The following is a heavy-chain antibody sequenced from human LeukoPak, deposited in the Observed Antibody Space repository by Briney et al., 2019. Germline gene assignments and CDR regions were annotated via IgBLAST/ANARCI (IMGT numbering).Heavy chain of an antibody. CDR1: GGDFTTYA. Sequence: SVTVSCTSSGGDFTTYAVSWVRQAPGQGLEWMGSIIPFLGTTNYAQKFQGRVTITADEPTRTASMELAYVRSDDTAVYYCTIIPNVVLFTHYFEYWGQGTLVTVSS. V-gene: IGHV1-69*11. CDR2: IIPFLGTT. J-gene: IGHJ4*02. D-gene: IGHD2-21*01. CDR3: TIIPNVVLFTHYFEY.